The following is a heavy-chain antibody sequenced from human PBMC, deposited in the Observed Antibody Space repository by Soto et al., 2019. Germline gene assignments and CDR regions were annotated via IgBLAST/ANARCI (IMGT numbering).Heavy chain of an antibody. J-gene: IGHJ6*03. Sequence: SETLSLTCTVSGGSISSYYWSWIRQPPGKGLEWIGYIYYSGSTNYNPSLKSRVTISVDTSKNQFSLKLSSVTAADTAVYYCARYRPSMVRYYYYYMDVWGKGTTVTVSS. CDR3: ARYRPSMVRYYYYYMDV. D-gene: IGHD3-10*01. CDR2: IYYSGST. CDR1: GGSISSYY. V-gene: IGHV4-59*01.